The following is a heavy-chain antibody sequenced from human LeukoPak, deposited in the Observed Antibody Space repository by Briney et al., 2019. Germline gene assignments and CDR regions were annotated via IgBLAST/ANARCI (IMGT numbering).Heavy chain of an antibody. D-gene: IGHD3-22*01. Sequence: GGSLRLSCAASGFTFSSYSLNWDRQAPGKGLEWVSSISSSSSYIYYADSVKGRFTISRDNAKNSLYLQMNSLRAEDTAVYYCASRRGNYYDSSGYPGGNYWGQGTLVTVSS. CDR2: ISSSSSYI. CDR1: GFTFSSYS. CDR3: ASRRGNYYDSSGYPGGNY. J-gene: IGHJ4*02. V-gene: IGHV3-21*04.